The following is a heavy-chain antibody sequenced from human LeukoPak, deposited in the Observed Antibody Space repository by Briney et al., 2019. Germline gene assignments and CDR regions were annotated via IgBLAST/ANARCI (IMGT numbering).Heavy chain of an antibody. CDR3: ARAHGVEVAATPDY. V-gene: IGHV1-69*02. J-gene: IGHJ4*02. Sequence: ASVKVSCKASGGTFSSYTISWVRQAPGQGLEWMGRIIPILGIANYAQKFQGRVTITADKSTSTAYMELSSLRSEDTAVYYCARAHGVEVAATPDYWGQGTLVTVSS. D-gene: IGHD2-15*01. CDR1: GGTFSSYT. CDR2: IIPILGIA.